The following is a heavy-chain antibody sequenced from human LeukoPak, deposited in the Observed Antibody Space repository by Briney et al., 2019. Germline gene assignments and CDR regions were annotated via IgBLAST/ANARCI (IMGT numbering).Heavy chain of an antibody. V-gene: IGHV1-69*13. D-gene: IGHD1-26*01. CDR1: GGTFSSYA. Sequence: SVKVSCKASGGTFSSYAISWVRQAPGQGLEWMGGIIPIFGTANYAQKLQGRVTITADESTSTAYMELSSLRSEDTAVYYCARVSGSNDALDIWGQGTMVTVSS. CDR2: IIPIFGTA. J-gene: IGHJ3*02. CDR3: ARVSGSNDALDI.